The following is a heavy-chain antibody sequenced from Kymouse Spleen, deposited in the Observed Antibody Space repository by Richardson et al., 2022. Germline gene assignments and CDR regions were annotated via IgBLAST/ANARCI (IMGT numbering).Heavy chain of an antibody. CDR1: GFTFDDYA. J-gene: IGHJ6*02. CDR2: ISWNSGSI. CDR3: AKDIKTGTTGYYYGMDV. D-gene: IGHD1-7*01. Sequence: EVQLVESGGGLVQPGRSLRLSCAASGFTFDDYAMHWVRQAPGKGLEWVSGISWNSGSIGYADSVKGRFTISRDNAKNSLYLQMNSLRAEDTALYYCAKDIKTGTTGYYYGMDVWGQGTTVTVSS. V-gene: IGHV3-9*01.